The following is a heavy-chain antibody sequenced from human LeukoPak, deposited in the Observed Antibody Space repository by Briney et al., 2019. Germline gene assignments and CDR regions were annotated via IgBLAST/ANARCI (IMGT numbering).Heavy chain of an antibody. CDR3: AARRPSPYWFDP. J-gene: IGHJ5*02. CDR2: IYYSGST. CDR1: GGSISSSSYY. V-gene: IGHV4-39*07. Sequence: SETLSLTCTVSGGSISSSSYYWGWIRQPPGKGLEWIGSIYYSGSTYYNPSLKSRVTISVDTSKNQFSLKLSSVTAADTAVYYCAARRPSPYWFDPWGQGTLVTVSS.